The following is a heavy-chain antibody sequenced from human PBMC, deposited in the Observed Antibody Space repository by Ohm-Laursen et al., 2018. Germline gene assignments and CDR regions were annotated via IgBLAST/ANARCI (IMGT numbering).Heavy chain of an antibody. J-gene: IGHJ4*02. D-gene: IGHD5-12*01. Sequence: EASVKVSCKASGGTFSSYAISWVRQAPGQGLEWMGGIIPIFGTANYAQKFQGRVTITADKSTSTAYMELSSLRSEDTAVYYCARDRGRSYGYSGYGGGYYFDYWGQGTLVTVSS. CDR3: ARDRGRSYGYSGYGGGYYFDY. CDR2: IIPIFGTA. CDR1: GGTFSSYA. V-gene: IGHV1-69*06.